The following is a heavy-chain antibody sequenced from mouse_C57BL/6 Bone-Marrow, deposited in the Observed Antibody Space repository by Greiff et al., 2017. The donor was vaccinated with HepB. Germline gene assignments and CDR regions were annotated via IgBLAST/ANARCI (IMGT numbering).Heavy chain of an antibody. Sequence: QVQLQQPGAELVKPGASVKMSCKASGYTFTSYWITWVKQRPGQGLEWIGDIYPGSGSTNYNEKFKSKATLTVDTSSSTAYMQLSSLTSEDSAVYYCATTVVATSYYAMDYWGQGTSVTVSS. CDR2: IYPGSGST. J-gene: IGHJ4*01. V-gene: IGHV1-55*01. CDR3: ATTVVATSYYAMDY. D-gene: IGHD1-1*01. CDR1: GYTFTSYW.